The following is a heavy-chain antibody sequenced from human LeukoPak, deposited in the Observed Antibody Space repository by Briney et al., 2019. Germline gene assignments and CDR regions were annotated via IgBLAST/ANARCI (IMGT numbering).Heavy chain of an antibody. V-gene: IGHV4-39*01. J-gene: IGHJ4*02. CDR2: TYYRGST. CDR1: GGSVSSSNYY. CDR3: VRQAGYSHGSVLGH. Sequence: SETLSLTCTVSGGSVSSSNYYWGWIRQPAGKGLEWIGSTYYRGSTEYNPSLKSRVTISVDTSKNQFSLKLSSVTAADTAVYYCVRQAGYSHGSVLGHWGQGTLVTVSS. D-gene: IGHD5-18*01.